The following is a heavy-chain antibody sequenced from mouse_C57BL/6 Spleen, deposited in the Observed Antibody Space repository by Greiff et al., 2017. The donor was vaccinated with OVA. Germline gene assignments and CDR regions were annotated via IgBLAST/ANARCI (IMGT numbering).Heavy chain of an antibody. D-gene: IGHD2-3*01. J-gene: IGHJ2*01. Sequence: QVQLKQPGAELVRPGSSVKLSCKASGYTFTSYWMDWVKQRPGQGLEWIGNIYPSDSETHYNQKFKDKATLTVDKSSSTAYMQLSSLTSEDSAVYYCARRNDGYYSEYYFDYWGQGTTLTVSS. CDR3: ARRNDGYYSEYYFDY. CDR1: GYTFTSYW. CDR2: IYPSDSET. V-gene: IGHV1-61*01.